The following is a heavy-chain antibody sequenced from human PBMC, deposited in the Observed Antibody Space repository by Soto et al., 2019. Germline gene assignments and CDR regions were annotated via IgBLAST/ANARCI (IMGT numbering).Heavy chain of an antibody. CDR1: RYTFTNFY. CDR3: ARSISSSSSLNYYYGMDV. D-gene: IGHD6-6*01. Sequence: ASVKVSCKASRYTFTNFYIHWLRQAPGQGLEWMGIINPSGGSTTYPQKFQGRVTMTRDTSISTAYMELSRLRSDDTAVYYCARSISSSSSLNYYYGMDVWGQGTTVTVSS. J-gene: IGHJ6*02. CDR2: INPSGGST. V-gene: IGHV1-46*01.